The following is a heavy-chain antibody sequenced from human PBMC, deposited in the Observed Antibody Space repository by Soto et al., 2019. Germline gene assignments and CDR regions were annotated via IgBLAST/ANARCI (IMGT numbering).Heavy chain of an antibody. CDR2: INHSGST. J-gene: IGHJ6*02. V-gene: IGHV4-34*01. D-gene: IGHD3-3*01. CDR3: ARGQISNYDFWSGYRYYYGMEV. Sequence: PSETLSLTCAVYGGSFSGYYWSWIRQPPGKGLEWIGEINHSGSTNYNPSLKSRVTISVDTSKNQFSLKLSSVTAADTAVYYCARGQISNYDFWSGYRYYYGMEVWGQGTTVTVSS. CDR1: GGSFSGYY.